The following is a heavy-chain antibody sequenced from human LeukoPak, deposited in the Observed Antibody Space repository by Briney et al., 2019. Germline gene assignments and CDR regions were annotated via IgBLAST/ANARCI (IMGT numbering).Heavy chain of an antibody. V-gene: IGHV3-30-3*01. CDR1: GFTFSSYA. J-gene: IGHJ4*02. CDR3: AKEIEMGTTPGGDY. Sequence: GGSLRLSCAASGFTFSSYAMHWVRQAPGKGLEWVAVISYDGSNKYYADSVKGRFTISRDNSKNTLYLQMNSLRAEDTAVYYCAKEIEMGTTPGGDYWGQGTLVTVSS. D-gene: IGHD1-26*01. CDR2: ISYDGSNK.